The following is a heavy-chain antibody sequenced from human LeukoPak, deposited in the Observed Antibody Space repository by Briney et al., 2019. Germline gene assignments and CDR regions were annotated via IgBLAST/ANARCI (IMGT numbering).Heavy chain of an antibody. CDR2: ISSSSTYI. V-gene: IGHV3-21*01. Sequence: GGSLRLSCAASGFTFSSYSMNWVRQAPGKGLEWVSSISSSSTYISYADSVKGRFTIPRDNAKNSLYLQMNSLRAEDTAVYYCARDPNGGDSYSLLDYWGQGTLVTVSS. CDR1: GFTFSSYS. CDR3: ARDPNGGDSYSLLDY. J-gene: IGHJ4*02. D-gene: IGHD2-21*01.